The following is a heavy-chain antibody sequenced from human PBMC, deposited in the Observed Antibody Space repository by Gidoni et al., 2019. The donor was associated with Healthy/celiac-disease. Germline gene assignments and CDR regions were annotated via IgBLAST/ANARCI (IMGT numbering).Heavy chain of an antibody. CDR2: IWYDGSNK. Sequence: QVQLVESGGGVVQPVRSLRLSCAASGFTFSSYGMHWVRQAPGKGLEWVAGIWYDGSNKYYADSVKGRFTISRDNSKNTLYLQMNSLRAEDTAVYYCARDPRSSWPYYFDYWGQGTLVTVSS. CDR3: ARDPRSSWPYYFDY. V-gene: IGHV3-33*01. J-gene: IGHJ4*02. D-gene: IGHD6-13*01. CDR1: GFTFSSYG.